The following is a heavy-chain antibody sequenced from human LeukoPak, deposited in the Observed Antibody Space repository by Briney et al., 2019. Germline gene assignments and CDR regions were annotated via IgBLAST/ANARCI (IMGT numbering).Heavy chain of an antibody. CDR1: GFTFSNYY. Sequence: GGSLRLSCAASGFTFSNYYMSWIRQTPGKGLEWLSYISGSGGDIHYADSVKGRFTISRDNAKNSLYLQMNSLRAEDTAMYYCARDIGAVGVTLYFDYWGQGILVTVTS. CDR3: ARDIGAVGVTLYFDY. J-gene: IGHJ4*02. CDR2: ISGSGGDI. D-gene: IGHD1-26*01. V-gene: IGHV3-11*01.